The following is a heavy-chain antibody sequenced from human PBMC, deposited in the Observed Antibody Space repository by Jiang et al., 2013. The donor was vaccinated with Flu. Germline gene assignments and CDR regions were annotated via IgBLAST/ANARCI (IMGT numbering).Heavy chain of an antibody. D-gene: IGHD3-22*01. V-gene: IGHV4-31*02. Sequence: GSISSGGYYWRLDPPXTPGKGLEWDWVHLLHGSTYXNPSLKSRVTISVDTSKNQFSLKLSSVTAADTAVYYCARDDSSAHDAFDIWGQGTMVTVSS. J-gene: IGHJ3*02. CDR2: LLHGST. CDR1: GSISSGGYY. CDR3: ARDDSSAHDAFDI.